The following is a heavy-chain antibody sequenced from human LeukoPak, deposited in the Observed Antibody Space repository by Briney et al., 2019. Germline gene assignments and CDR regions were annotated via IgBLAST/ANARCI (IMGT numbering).Heavy chain of an antibody. CDR2: IYSGGST. CDR3: ARDRIGEDYYDSSGYWDAFDI. CDR1: GFTVSSNY. D-gene: IGHD3-22*01. J-gene: IGHJ3*02. V-gene: IGHV3-66*01. Sequence: GGSLRLSCAASGFTVSSNYMSWVRQAPGKGLEWVSVIYSGGSTYYADSVKGRFTISRDNSKNTLYLQMNSLRAEDTAVYYCARDRIGEDYYDSSGYWDAFDIWGQGTMVTVSS.